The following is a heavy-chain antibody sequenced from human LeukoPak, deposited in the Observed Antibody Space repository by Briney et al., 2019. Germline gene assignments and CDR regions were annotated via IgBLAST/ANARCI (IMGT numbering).Heavy chain of an antibody. J-gene: IGHJ4*02. V-gene: IGHV4-61*01. Sequence: SETLSLTCTVSGGSIGSDNYYWSWIRQPPGKGLEWIGYIYYSGSTNYNPSLKSRVTISVDTSKNQFSLKLSSVTAADTAVYYCARAHHPDYYYDSSGPFDYWGQGTLVTVSS. D-gene: IGHD3-22*01. CDR2: IYYSGST. CDR1: GGSIGSDNYY. CDR3: ARAHHPDYYYDSSGPFDY.